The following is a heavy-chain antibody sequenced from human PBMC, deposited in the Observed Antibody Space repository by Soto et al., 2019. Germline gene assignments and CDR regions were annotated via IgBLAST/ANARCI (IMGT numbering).Heavy chain of an antibody. D-gene: IGHD6-13*01. V-gene: IGHV1-69*13. Sequence: SVKVSCKASGGTFSSYAISWVRQAPGQGLEWMGGIIPIFGTANYAQKFQGRVTITADESTSTAYMELSSLRSEDTAVYYCARGIAAAGTVDALRYYYGMDVWGQ. CDR3: ARGIAAAGTVDALRYYYGMDV. J-gene: IGHJ6*02. CDR1: GGTFSSYA. CDR2: IIPIFGTA.